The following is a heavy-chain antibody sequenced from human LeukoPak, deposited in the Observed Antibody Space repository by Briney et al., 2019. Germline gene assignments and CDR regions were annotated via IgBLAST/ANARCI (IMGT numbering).Heavy chain of an antibody. D-gene: IGHD5-18*01. CDR3: ARHGRYSYMYYFDY. J-gene: IGHJ4*02. Sequence: SETLSLTCTVSGGSISSSSYYWGWIRQPPGKGLEWIGSIYYSGSTNYNPSLKSRVTISVDTSKNQFSLKLSSVTAADTAVYYCARHGRYSYMYYFDYWGQGTLVTVSS. CDR1: GGSISSSSYY. CDR2: IYYSGST. V-gene: IGHV4-39*07.